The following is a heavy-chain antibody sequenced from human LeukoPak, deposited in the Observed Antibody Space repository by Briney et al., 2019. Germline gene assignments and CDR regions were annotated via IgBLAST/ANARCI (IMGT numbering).Heavy chain of an antibody. CDR2: VKSKTDGGAA. CDR3: APDNPDHQSGNYWRGYGFDI. CDR1: GFSFNRAW. D-gene: IGHD1-26*01. Sequence: GGSLRLSCAASGFSFNRAWMSWVRQAPGKGLEWIGRVKSKTDGGAADYAAPVRGRFTISRDDSKHTLYLQMNSLKNEDTAVYYCAPDNPDHQSGNYWRGYGFDIWGQGTMVTVSS. J-gene: IGHJ3*02. V-gene: IGHV3-15*01.